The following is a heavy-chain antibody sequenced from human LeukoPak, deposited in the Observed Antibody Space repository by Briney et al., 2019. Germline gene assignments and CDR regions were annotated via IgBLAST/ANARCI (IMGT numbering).Heavy chain of an antibody. Sequence: SETLSLTCTVSGGSISSSNYYWGWIRQPPGKGLEWIGSIYSSGSTYYNPSLNSRVTISVDTSKNQFSLKLSSVTAADTAVYYCVRSPGWLSGYYRWYFDYWGQGTLVTVSS. CDR1: GGSISSSNYY. D-gene: IGHD3-9*01. V-gene: IGHV4-39*01. CDR3: VRSPGWLSGYYRWYFDY. CDR2: IYSSGST. J-gene: IGHJ4*02.